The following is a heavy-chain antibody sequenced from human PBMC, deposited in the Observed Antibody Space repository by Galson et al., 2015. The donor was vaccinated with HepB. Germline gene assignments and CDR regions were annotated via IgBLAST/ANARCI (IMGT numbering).Heavy chain of an antibody. CDR1: GISVSSSY. D-gene: IGHD3-10*01. V-gene: IGHV3-66*01. CDR2: IYKSGST. CDR3: ARDLYGPGSYWSGSKHYGMDV. Sequence: SLRLSCAAAGISVSSSYMTWVRQAPGKGLEWVSVIYKSGSTYYGDSVKGRFTISRDNSKNTVYLQMNSLRVEDTAVYYCARDLYGPGSYWSGSKHYGMDVWGHGTPVTVSS. J-gene: IGHJ6*02.